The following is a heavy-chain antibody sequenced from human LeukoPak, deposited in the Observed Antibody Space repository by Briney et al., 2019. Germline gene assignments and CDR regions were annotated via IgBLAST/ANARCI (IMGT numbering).Heavy chain of an antibody. CDR1: DYSISSGYY. D-gene: IGHD2-21*01. Sequence: PSETLSLTCAVSDYSISSGYYWGWIRQPPGKGLEWIGSVYHSGSTYYNPSLKSRVTISIDTSKNQFSLKLTSVTAADTAVYYCARHGYCGGDCYLFDYWGQGTLVTVSS. V-gene: IGHV4-38-2*01. J-gene: IGHJ4*02. CDR2: VYHSGST. CDR3: ARHGYCGGDCYLFDY.